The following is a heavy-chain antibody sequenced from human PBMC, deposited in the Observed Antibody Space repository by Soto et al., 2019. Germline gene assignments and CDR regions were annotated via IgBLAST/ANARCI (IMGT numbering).Heavy chain of an antibody. J-gene: IGHJ4*02. D-gene: IGHD1-1*01. CDR2: IIPIIGKA. V-gene: IGHV1-69*02. Sequence: QVQLVQSGAEVKKPGSSVKVSCKASGGTFSSYTFIWVRQAPGQGLEWMGRIIPIIGKATSAQNFQGRVTIAADKTTSSANLELRSLRSENTAVYYCAKCENVINDGAPRAVYWGQGTLVTVSS. CDR3: AKCENVINDGAPRAVY. CDR1: GGTFSSYT.